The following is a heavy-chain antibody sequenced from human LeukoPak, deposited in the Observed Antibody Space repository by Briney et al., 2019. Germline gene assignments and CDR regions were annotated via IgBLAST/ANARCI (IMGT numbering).Heavy chain of an antibody. CDR1: GYTLTELS. J-gene: IGHJ5*02. D-gene: IGHD2-2*01. Sequence: ASVKVSCKVSGYTLTELSMHWVRQAPGKGLEWMGGFDPEDGETIYAQKFQGRVTITADESTSTAYMELSSLRSEDTAVYYCARDLPGYCSSTSCRPFDPWGQGTLVTVSS. CDR3: ARDLPGYCSSTSCRPFDP. CDR2: FDPEDGET. V-gene: IGHV1-24*01.